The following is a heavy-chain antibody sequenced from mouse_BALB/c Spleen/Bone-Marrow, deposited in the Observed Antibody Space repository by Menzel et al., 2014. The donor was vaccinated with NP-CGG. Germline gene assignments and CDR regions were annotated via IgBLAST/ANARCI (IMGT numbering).Heavy chain of an antibody. J-gene: IGHJ1*01. CDR3: ARDHGLTRDFDV. D-gene: IGHD2-2*01. V-gene: IGHV2-9*02. CDR2: IWAGGST. CDR1: GFSLTSYG. Sequence: VKLVESGPGLVAPSQSLSITCTASGFSLTSYGVHWVRQPPGKGLEWLGVIWAGGSTNYYSPLMSRLSSSKDNSKSQVFLKMNSLQNDDTAMYYCARDHGLTRDFDVWRAGTTLTPSS.